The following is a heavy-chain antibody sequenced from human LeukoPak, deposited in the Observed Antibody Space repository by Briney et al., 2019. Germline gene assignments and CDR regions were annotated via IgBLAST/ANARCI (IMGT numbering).Heavy chain of an antibody. CDR3: ARYDLWSGYLDY. Sequence: PSETLSLTCAVYGGSSSGYYWSRIRQPPGKGLEWIGEINHSGSTNYNPSLKSRVTISVDTSKNQFSLKLSSVTAADTAVYYCARYDLWSGYLDYWGQGTLVTVSS. CDR1: GGSSSGYY. J-gene: IGHJ4*02. D-gene: IGHD3-3*01. V-gene: IGHV4-34*01. CDR2: INHSGST.